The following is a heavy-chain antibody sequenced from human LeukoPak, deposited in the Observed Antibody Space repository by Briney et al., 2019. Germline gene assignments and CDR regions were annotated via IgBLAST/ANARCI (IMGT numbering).Heavy chain of an antibody. V-gene: IGHV3-30*03. CDR3: ARGALVYFDY. CDR2: ISYDGSNK. Sequence: PGGSLRLSCAASGFTFSSYGMHWVRQAPGKGLEWVAVISYDGSNKYYADSVKGRFTISRDNSKNTLYLQMNSLRAEDTAVYYCARGALVYFDYWGQGTLVTVSS. CDR1: GFTFSSYG. J-gene: IGHJ4*02. D-gene: IGHD6-6*01.